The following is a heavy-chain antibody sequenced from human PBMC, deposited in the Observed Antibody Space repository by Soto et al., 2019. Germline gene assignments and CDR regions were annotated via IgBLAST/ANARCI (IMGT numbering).Heavy chain of an antibody. J-gene: IGHJ6*03. Sequence: QVQLQESGPGLVKPSQTLSLTCTVSGGSISSGGYYWSWIRQHPGKGLEWIGYIYYSGSTYYNTSLKGRVTLSVDTYKNQSSLTLSSVTAADTAVYYCARGLGAWGFGELCPYYMDVWGKGPKVTVSS. CDR2: IYYSGST. CDR3: ARGLGAWGFGELCPYYMDV. CDR1: GGSISSGGYY. V-gene: IGHV4-31*03. D-gene: IGHD3-10*01.